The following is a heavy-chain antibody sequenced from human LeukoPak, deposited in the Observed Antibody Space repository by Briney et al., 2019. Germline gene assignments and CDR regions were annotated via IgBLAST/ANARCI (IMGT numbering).Heavy chain of an antibody. CDR1: GYTFTGYY. CDR2: INPNSGGT. J-gene: IGHJ5*02. V-gene: IGHV1-2*02. D-gene: IGHD6-19*01. Sequence: ASVKVSCKASGYTFTGYYMHWVRQAPGQGLEWMGWINPNSGGTNYAQKFQGRVTMTRDTSISTAYMELNRLRSDDTAVYYCARETGVVAVAGTILNWFDPWGQGTLVTVSS. CDR3: ARETGVVAVAGTILNWFDP.